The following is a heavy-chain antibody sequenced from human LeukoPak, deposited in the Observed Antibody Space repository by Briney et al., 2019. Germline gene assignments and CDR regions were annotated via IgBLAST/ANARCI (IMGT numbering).Heavy chain of an antibody. V-gene: IGHV4-34*01. CDR1: GGSFSGYY. D-gene: IGHD2-2*01. CDR3: ARDYIVVVPAAGLDYNWFDP. Sequence: SETLSLTCAVYGGSFSGYYWSWIRQPPGKGLEWIGEINHSGSTNYNPSLKSRVTISVDTSKNQFSLKLSSVTAADTAVYYCARDYIVVVPAAGLDYNWFDPWGQGTLVTVSS. CDR2: INHSGST. J-gene: IGHJ5*02.